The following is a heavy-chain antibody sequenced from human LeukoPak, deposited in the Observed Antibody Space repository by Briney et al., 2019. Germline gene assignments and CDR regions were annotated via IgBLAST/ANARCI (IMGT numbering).Heavy chain of an antibody. D-gene: IGHD6-19*01. CDR3: ARTVSRGTGGHFDY. J-gene: IGHJ4*02. Sequence: TGGSLSLSCAASGLSYSDSYMTWIRQAPGKGLEWVSYISSSGSYTNYADSVQGRFTSSRDTAKNSLFLHMTSLRAEDTAVYYCARTVSRGTGGHFDYWGQGTLVIVSS. CDR1: GLSYSDSY. CDR2: ISSSGSYT. V-gene: IGHV3-11*03.